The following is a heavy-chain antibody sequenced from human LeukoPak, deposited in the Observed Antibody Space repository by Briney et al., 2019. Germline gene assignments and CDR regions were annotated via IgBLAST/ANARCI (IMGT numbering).Heavy chain of an antibody. Sequence: GGSLRLSCSASGFTVSSNYMSWVRQAPGKGLEWVSSISSSSSYIYYADSVKGRFTISRDNAKNSLYLQMNSLRAEDTAVYYCARGVRAYYYMDVWGKGTTVTVSS. CDR2: ISSSSSYI. V-gene: IGHV3-21*01. CDR1: GFTVSSNY. CDR3: ARGVRAYYYMDV. J-gene: IGHJ6*03.